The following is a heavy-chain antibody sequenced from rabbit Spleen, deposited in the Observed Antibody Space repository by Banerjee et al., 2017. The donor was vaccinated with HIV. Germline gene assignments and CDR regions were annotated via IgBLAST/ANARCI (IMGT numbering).Heavy chain of an antibody. V-gene: IGHV1S7*01. Sequence: QLKESGGGLVQPGGSLKLSCKASGFTLSSYYMNWVRQAPGKGLEWIGYIDPVFGSTYYANWVNGRFTISSHNAQNTLYLQLNSLTAADTATYFCARGASNSGYYNLWGPGTLVTVS. D-gene: IGHD1-1*01. J-gene: IGHJ4*01. CDR3: ARGASNSGYYNL. CDR1: GFTLSSYY. CDR2: IDPVFGST.